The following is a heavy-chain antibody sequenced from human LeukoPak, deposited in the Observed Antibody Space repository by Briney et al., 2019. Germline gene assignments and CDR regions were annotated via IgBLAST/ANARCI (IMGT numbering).Heavy chain of an antibody. V-gene: IGHV3-23*01. CDR3: AKGARGDHYERGY. Sequence: GGSLRLSCASSGFTYIIYAMSWLRQAPGKGLEWVSAISGSGGSTYYADSVKGRFTISRDNSKNTLYLQMNSLRAEDTAVYYWAKGARGDHYERGYWGQGTLVTVSS. J-gene: IGHJ4*02. D-gene: IGHD3-3*01. CDR2: ISGSGGST. CDR1: GFTYIIYA.